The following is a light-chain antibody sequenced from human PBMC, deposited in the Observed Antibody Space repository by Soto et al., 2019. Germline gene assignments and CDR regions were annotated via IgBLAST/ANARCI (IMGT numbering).Light chain of an antibody. J-gene: IGKJ4*01. CDR3: QQYGSSSGLT. CDR1: QSVSSSY. Sequence: EIVLTQSPGTLSLSPGERATLYCRASQSVSSSYLAWYQQKPGQAPRLLIYGASSRATGIPDRFSGSGSGTDFTLTISRLEPEDFAVYYCQQYGSSSGLTFGGGTKVDIK. CDR2: GAS. V-gene: IGKV3-20*01.